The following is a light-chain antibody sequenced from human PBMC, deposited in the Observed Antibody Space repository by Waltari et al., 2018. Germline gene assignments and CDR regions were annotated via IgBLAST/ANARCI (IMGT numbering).Light chain of an antibody. CDR1: QSVSSY. V-gene: IGKV3-11*01. Sequence: EIVLTQSPATLSLSPGERATLSCRASQSVSSYLAWYQQKPGQAPRLLIYHACNRATGIPARFSGRCAGTDFTLTISRLEPEDCAVYYCQQRSNWPPVTFGQGTRLEIK. CDR3: QQRSNWPPVT. J-gene: IGKJ5*01. CDR2: HAC.